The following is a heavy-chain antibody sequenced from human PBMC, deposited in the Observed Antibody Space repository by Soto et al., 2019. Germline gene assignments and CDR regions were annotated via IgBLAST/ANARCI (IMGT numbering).Heavy chain of an antibody. CDR3: ARLRIQSGDFRSFDY. Sequence: RGESLKISCKGSGYSFAGYWITWVRQKPGKGLEWMGRIDPSDSQTYYSPSFRGHVTISATKSITTVFLQWSSLRASDTAMYYCARLRIQSGDFRSFDYWGPGTLVPVAS. V-gene: IGHV5-10-1*01. D-gene: IGHD1-1*01. CDR1: GYSFAGYW. J-gene: IGHJ4*02. CDR2: IDPSDSQT.